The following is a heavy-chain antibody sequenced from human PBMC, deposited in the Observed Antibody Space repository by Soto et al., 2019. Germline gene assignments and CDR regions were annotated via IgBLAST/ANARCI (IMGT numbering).Heavy chain of an antibody. V-gene: IGHV3-49*04. D-gene: IGHD3-22*01. CDR2: IRSKSYGGTT. CDR3: ARSPGDRNVWVRAPYYSHGKAI. Sequence: SMRLCCTGSGFTFGDYGMTWVRQAPGKGLEWVGFIRSKSYGGTTEYAASVKGRLTIARDDSKSIADLQMNRLTSEDTGVYYCARSPGDRNVWVRAPYYSHGKAICDQGPMGT. J-gene: IGHJ6*02. CDR1: GFTFGDYG.